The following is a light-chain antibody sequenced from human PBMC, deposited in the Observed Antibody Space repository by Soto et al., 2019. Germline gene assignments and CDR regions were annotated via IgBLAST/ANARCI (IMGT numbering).Light chain of an antibody. Sequence: QSALTQPASVSGSPGQSITISCTGTSSDIGGYDYVSWYQQDPGKAPKLMIYEVTRRPSGVSDGFSGSKSGNTVSLTISGLQAQDEADYFSSSYTNTNTLNVFATGTQVPVL. CDR2: EVT. CDR3: SSYTNTNTLNV. J-gene: IGLJ1*01. V-gene: IGLV2-14*01. CDR1: SSDIGGYDY.